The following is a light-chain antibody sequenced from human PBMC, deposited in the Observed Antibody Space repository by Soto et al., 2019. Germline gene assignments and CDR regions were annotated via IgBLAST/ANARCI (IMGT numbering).Light chain of an antibody. CDR1: LSVSSD. J-gene: IGKJ1*01. V-gene: IGKV3-15*01. CDR2: RAF. CDR3: QQRSNWSWT. Sequence: PGERATLSCRASLSVSSDLAWYRQKPGQAPRLLIYRAFTRATGIPARFSGSGFGTDFTLTISSLQSEDFAVYYCQQRSNWSWTFGQGTKVEIK.